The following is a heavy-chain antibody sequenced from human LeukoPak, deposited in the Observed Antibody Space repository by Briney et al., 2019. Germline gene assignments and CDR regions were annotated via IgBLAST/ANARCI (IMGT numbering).Heavy chain of an antibody. V-gene: IGHV3-11*01. Sequence: PGGSLRLSCAASGFTFSDHYMNWIRQAPGKGLEWVSSISTSGSTIYYAASVKGRFTISRDNAKNSLFLQMNSLRAEDTAVYYCARDRTSRYGMDVWGQGTTVTVSS. CDR3: ARDRTSRYGMDV. D-gene: IGHD6-25*01. CDR2: ISTSGSTI. CDR1: GFTFSDHY. J-gene: IGHJ6*02.